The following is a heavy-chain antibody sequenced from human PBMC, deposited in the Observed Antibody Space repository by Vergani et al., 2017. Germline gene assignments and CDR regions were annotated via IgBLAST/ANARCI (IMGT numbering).Heavy chain of an antibody. J-gene: IGHJ5*02. CDR2: IIPIFGTA. D-gene: IGHD3-10*01. CDR3: AGDALSMVRAVSRGRNWFDP. CDR1: GGTFSSYA. Sequence: QVQLVQSGAEVKKPGSSVKVSCKASGGTFSSYAISWVRQAPGQGLEWMGRIIPIFGTANYAKKFQGRVTITADESTSTAYMELSSLRSEDTAVYYCAGDALSMVRAVSRGRNWFDPWGQGTLVTVSS. V-gene: IGHV1-69*13.